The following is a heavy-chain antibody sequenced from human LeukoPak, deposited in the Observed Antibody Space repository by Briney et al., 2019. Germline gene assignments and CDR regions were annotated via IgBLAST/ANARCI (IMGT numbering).Heavy chain of an antibody. CDR3: ARDERTVAGTDY. D-gene: IGHD6-19*01. J-gene: IGHJ4*02. Sequence: GGSLRLSCAASGFTVSSNYMSWVRQAPGKGLEWVSVIYSGRSTYYADSVKGKFTISRDNSKNTLYLQMNSLRAEDTAVYYCARDERTVAGTDYWGQGTLVTVSS. CDR1: GFTVSSNY. CDR2: IYSGRST. V-gene: IGHV3-66*01.